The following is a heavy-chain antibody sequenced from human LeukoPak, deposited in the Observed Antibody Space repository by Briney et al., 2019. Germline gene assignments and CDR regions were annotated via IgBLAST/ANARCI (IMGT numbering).Heavy chain of an antibody. Sequence: SSETLSLTCTVSGGSISSYYWSWIRQPPGKGLEWIGYIYCSGSTNYNPSLKSRVTISVDTSKNQFSLKLSSVTAADTAVYYCARVKLDQGDYGWRWPVYFDYWGQGTLVTVSS. D-gene: IGHD4/OR15-4a*01. CDR3: ARVKLDQGDYGWRWPVYFDY. CDR1: GGSISSYY. V-gene: IGHV4-59*01. J-gene: IGHJ4*02. CDR2: IYCSGST.